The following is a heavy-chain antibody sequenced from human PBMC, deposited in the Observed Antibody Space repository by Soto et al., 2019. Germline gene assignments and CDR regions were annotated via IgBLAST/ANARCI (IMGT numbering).Heavy chain of an antibody. V-gene: IGHV5-51*01. D-gene: IGHD6-25*01. CDR3: ARQKAADYGMDV. J-gene: IGHJ6*02. CDR1: GYSFTSYW. CDR2: IYPGDSLT. Sequence: GESLKISCEGSGYSFTSYWTGWVRHMPGKGLEWMGIIYPGDSLTRYSPSFQGQVTISADKPISTAYLQWSSLKASDTAMYYCARQKAADYGMDVWGQGTTVTVSS.